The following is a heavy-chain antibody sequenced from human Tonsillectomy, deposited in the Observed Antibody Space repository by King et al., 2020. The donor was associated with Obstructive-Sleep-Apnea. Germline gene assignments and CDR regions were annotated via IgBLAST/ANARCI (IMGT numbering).Heavy chain of an antibody. V-gene: IGHV4-59*01. CDR1: GGSISSYY. CDR3: ARVIGDYDYLWGSYRFVYNWFDP. D-gene: IGHD3-16*02. J-gene: IGHJ5*02. Sequence: QVQLQESGPGLVKPSETLSLTCTVSGGSISSYYWSWIRQPPGKGLEWIGYIYYSGSTNYNPSLKSRVAMSIDTSKNQFSLRLSSVTAADTAIYFCARVIGDYDYLWGSYRFVYNWFDPWGQGTLVTVSS. CDR2: IYYSGST.